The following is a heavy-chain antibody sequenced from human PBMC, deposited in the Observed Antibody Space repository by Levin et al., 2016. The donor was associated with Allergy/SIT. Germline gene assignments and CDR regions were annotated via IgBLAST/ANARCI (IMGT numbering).Heavy chain of an antibody. CDR1: GDSISRSDFH. Sequence: SETLSLTCFVSGDSISRSDFHWGWFRRPPGKGLEWLGTIYYTGTTYYNPSLNGRLTMSVDTSKNQFSLKLTSVTAADTAVYYCGRRAFIMDRGFMINYYGMDVWGQGITVSVSS. V-gene: IGHV4-39*01. CDR2: IYYTGTT. CDR3: GRRAFIMDRGFMINYYGMDV. D-gene: IGHD3-10*01. J-gene: IGHJ6*02.